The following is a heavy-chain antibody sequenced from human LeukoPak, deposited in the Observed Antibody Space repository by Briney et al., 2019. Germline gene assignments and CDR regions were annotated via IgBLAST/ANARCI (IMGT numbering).Heavy chain of an antibody. D-gene: IGHD3-22*01. CDR1: GGSISSGDYY. CDR3: AREGAMIVVANNAFDI. Sequence: SETLSLTCTVSGGSISSGDYYRSWIRQPPGKGLEWIGYIYYSGSTYYNPSLKSRVTISVDTSKNQFSLKLSSVTAADTAVYYCAREGAMIVVANNAFDIWGQGTMVTVSS. J-gene: IGHJ3*02. CDR2: IYYSGST. V-gene: IGHV4-30-4*01.